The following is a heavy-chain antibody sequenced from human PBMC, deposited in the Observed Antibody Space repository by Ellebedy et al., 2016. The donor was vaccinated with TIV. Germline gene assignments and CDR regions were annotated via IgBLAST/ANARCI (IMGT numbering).Heavy chain of an antibody. CDR2: ISSGGIT. D-gene: IGHD1-1*01. J-gene: IGHJ6*02. CDR3: VKGSGTMDV. CDR1: GFTFRASG. Sequence: LSLTCAASGFTFRASGMTWARQAPGKGLEWVSGISSGGITYYADSVRGRFTISRDNSKNTLYLQMNSLRAEDTATYYCVKGSGTMDVWGQGTTVTVS. V-gene: IGHV3-23*01.